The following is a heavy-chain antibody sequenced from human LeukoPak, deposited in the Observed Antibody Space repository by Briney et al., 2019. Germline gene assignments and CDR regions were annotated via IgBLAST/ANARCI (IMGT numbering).Heavy chain of an antibody. CDR3: VRVDNGGNYFDY. D-gene: IGHD4-23*01. CDR2: IFYSGST. CDR1: GGSISTSNYY. J-gene: IGHJ4*02. V-gene: IGHV4-39*07. Sequence: SETLSLTCTVSGGSISTSNYYWGWIRQPPGKGLEWIGNIFYSGSTYYSPSLRSRVTISLDTSRNQFSLKLSSVTAADTAVYYCVRVDNGGNYFDYWGQGTLVTVSS.